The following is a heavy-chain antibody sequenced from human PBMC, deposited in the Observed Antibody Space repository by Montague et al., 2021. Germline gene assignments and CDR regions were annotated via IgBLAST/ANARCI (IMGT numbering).Heavy chain of an antibody. CDR3: ARRLGNRAPFDY. Sequence: SETLSLTCTVNGCTISASYWRWTRQSPEKGRGRTGHIYDSGTTNYNPSPKIRVTISADTTTNQFSLNLRSVTAADTALYFCARRLGNRAPFDYWGQGTLVSVSS. CDR1: GCTISASY. J-gene: IGHJ4*02. V-gene: IGHV4-59*08. D-gene: IGHD7-27*01. CDR2: IYDSGTT.